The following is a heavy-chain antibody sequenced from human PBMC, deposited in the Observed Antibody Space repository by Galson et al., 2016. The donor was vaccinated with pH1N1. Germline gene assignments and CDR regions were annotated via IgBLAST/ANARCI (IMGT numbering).Heavy chain of an antibody. D-gene: IGHD4-17*01. J-gene: IGHJ3*02. CDR1: GYRFTSYW. CDR2: VNPGGSTI. CDR3: ARQYDFGDYRGNAFDI. Sequence: QSGAEVKKPGESLKISCKASGYRFTSYWIAWVRQVPGKGLEWVGVVNPGGSTIRYGPPFPGQVTISSDKSINTAYLQWISLKASDTATYYCARQYDFGDYRGNAFDIWGQGTMVIVSS. V-gene: IGHV5-51*03.